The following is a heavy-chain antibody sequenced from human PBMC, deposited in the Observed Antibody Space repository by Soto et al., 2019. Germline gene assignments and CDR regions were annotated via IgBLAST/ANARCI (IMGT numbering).Heavy chain of an antibody. D-gene: IGHD1-26*01. CDR3: ARASGNYYVSFDY. Sequence: QVQLQESGPGLVKPSETLSLTCTVSGGSISSDYWSWIRQPPGKGLEWIGYIYYSGTTNYNPSLKSRVTISEDSSKHQFSLKLSSVTAADTAVYYCARASGNYYVSFDYWGQGTLVTVSS. CDR1: GGSISSDY. V-gene: IGHV4-59*01. J-gene: IGHJ4*02. CDR2: IYYSGTT.